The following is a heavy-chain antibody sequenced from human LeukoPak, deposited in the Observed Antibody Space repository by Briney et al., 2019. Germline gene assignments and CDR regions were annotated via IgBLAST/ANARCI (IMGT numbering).Heavy chain of an antibody. V-gene: IGHV4-4*07. CDR2: IYTSGST. D-gene: IGHD1-20*01. CDR1: GGSISSYY. CDR3: ARGRYNWNPHYMDV. J-gene: IGHJ6*03. Sequence: SETLSLTCTVSGGSISSYYWSWIRQPAGKGLEWIGRIYTSGSTNYNPSLKSRVTMSVDTSKNQFSLKLSSVTAADTAVYYCARGRYNWNPHYMDVWGKGTTVTVSS.